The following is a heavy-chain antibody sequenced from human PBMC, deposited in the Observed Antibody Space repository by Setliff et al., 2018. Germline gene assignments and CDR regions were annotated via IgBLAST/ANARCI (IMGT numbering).Heavy chain of an antibody. V-gene: IGHV4-39*01. CDR3: ARSPSSGAYWNPRPFYSDY. Sequence: SETLSLTCTVSGGSVSSTSYYWGWIRQPPGKGLEWIGTIYYTGTTYYSPSLKSRVTISGDTTSNQFSLNLNSVTAADTALYYCARSPSSGAYWNPRPFYSDYWARGTLVTVSS. CDR2: IYYTGTT. D-gene: IGHD1-26*01. J-gene: IGHJ4*02. CDR1: GGSVSSTSYY.